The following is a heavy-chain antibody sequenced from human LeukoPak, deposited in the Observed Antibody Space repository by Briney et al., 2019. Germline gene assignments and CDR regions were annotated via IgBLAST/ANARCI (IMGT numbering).Heavy chain of an antibody. D-gene: IGHD4-17*01. Sequence: SLRLSCAASGFTFDDYAMHWVRQAPRKGLEWVSGISWNSGSIGYADSVKGRFTISRDNAKNSLYLQMNSLRAEDTALYYCAKDGSATVTSRYYYYGMDVWGQGTTVTVSS. CDR1: GFTFDDYA. CDR2: ISWNSGSI. J-gene: IGHJ6*02. V-gene: IGHV3-9*01. CDR3: AKDGSATVTSRYYYYGMDV.